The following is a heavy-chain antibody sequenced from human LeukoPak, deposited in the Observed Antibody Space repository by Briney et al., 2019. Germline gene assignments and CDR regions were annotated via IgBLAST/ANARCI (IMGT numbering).Heavy chain of an antibody. CDR1: GGSFSGYY. Sequence: SETLSLTCAVYGGSFSGYYWSWIRQPPGEGLEWIGEINHSGSTNYNPSLKSRVTISVDTSKNQFSLKLSSVTAADTAVYYCARGLDGSQDYWGQGTLVTVSS. CDR2: INHSGST. D-gene: IGHD5-12*01. V-gene: IGHV4-34*01. CDR3: ARGLDGSQDY. J-gene: IGHJ4*02.